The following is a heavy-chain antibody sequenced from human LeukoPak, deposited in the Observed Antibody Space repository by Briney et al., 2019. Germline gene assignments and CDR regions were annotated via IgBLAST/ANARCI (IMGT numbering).Heavy chain of an antibody. Sequence: PGGSLRHSSADPGFTFSSYGMHWLRHAPDKGLEWGAVISYGGINKNYADSVKGRFTISRDDSKNTLYLQMYSLSADDAAVYYCAKDRALYGSGSYNYFDHWGQGTLVTVSS. CDR1: GFTFSSYG. D-gene: IGHD3-10*01. J-gene: IGHJ4*02. CDR3: AKDRALYGSGSYNYFDH. CDR2: ISYGGINK. V-gene: IGHV3-30*18.